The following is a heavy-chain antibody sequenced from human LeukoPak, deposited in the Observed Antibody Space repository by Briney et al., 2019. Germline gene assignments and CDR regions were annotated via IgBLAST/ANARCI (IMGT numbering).Heavy chain of an antibody. CDR1: RFTFSDYY. D-gene: IGHD3-10*01. Sequence: KPGGSLRLSCAASRFTFSDYYMSWIRQAPGKGLEWISYISSRGTTIYYADSVKGRFTISRDNAKNSLYLQMNSLRVEDTAVYYCARDSGLWFGDHREYWGQGTPVTVSS. CDR2: ISSRGTTI. CDR3: ARDSGLWFGDHREY. J-gene: IGHJ4*02. V-gene: IGHV3-11*01.